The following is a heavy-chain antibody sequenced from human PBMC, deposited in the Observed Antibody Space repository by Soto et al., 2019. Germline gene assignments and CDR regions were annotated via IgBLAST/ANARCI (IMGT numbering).Heavy chain of an antibody. CDR2: IKSKTDGGTT. D-gene: IGHD6-19*01. V-gene: IGHV3-15*07. CDR3: TTDLGQWLVLLSIRSQRDADY. CDR1: GFTFSNAW. Sequence: GGSLRLSCAASGFTFSNAWMNWVRQAPGKELEWVGRIKSKTDGGTTDYAAPVKGRFTISRDDSKNTLYLQMNSLKTEDTAVYYCTTDLGQWLVLLSIRSQRDADYWGQGTLVTVSS. J-gene: IGHJ4*02.